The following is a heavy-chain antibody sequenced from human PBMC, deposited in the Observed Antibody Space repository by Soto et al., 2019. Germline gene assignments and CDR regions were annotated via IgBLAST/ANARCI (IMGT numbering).Heavy chain of an antibody. J-gene: IGHJ4*02. Sequence: QVQLQESGPGLVKPSETLSLTCTVSGDSISNYYWSWIRQSPGKGLEWIGCSYYSGSTNYNPSLKSRVTMSIDASKTRFSLRLRSVTAADTAVYYCARRQNWNYLFGNWGQGTLVTVSS. CDR1: GDSISNYY. CDR2: SYYSGST. D-gene: IGHD1-7*01. V-gene: IGHV4-59*01. CDR3: ARRQNWNYLFGN.